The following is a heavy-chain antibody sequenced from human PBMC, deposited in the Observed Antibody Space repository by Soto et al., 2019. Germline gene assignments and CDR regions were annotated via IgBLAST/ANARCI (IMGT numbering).Heavy chain of an antibody. CDR1: GFSFRSYS. V-gene: IGHV3-21*01. CDR3: ARVGTYYGSGSPYYSDY. CDR2: ISSSRSYI. D-gene: IGHD3-10*01. J-gene: IGHJ4*02. Sequence: EVQLVESGGGLVKPGGSLRLSCAGSGFSFRSYSMNWVRQVPGKGLEWVSSISSSRSYINYADSMKGRFTISRDNAKNSLYLQMNSLRAEDTAVYYCARVGTYYGSGSPYYSDYWGQGTLVTVSS.